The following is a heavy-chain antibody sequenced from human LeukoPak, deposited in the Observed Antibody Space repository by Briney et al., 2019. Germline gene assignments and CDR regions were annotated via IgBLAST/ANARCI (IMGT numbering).Heavy chain of an antibody. CDR3: TTYVCSGGSCYYFDN. V-gene: IGHV3-49*03. J-gene: IGHJ4*02. Sequence: GGSLRLSCTASGFTFGDYAMSWFRQAPGKGLEWVGFIRSKAYGGTTEYAASVKGRFTISRDDSKSIAYLQMNSLKTEDTAVYYCTTYVCSGGSCYYFDNWGQGTLVTVSS. CDR2: IRSKAYGGTT. D-gene: IGHD2-15*01. CDR1: GFTFGDYA.